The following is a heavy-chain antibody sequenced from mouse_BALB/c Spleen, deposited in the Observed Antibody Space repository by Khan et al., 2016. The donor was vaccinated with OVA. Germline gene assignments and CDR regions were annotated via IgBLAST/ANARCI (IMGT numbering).Heavy chain of an antibody. Sequence: EVELVESGGGLVKPGGSLKVSCAASGFTFSNYGMSWVRQTPEKGLEWVASISSGGNPYYPDNAKGRFTISRENARNILYLQMSSLRSEDTAMYYCARDDWFVYWGQGTLVTVSA. CDR1: GFTFSNYG. CDR3: ARDDWFVY. V-gene: IGHV5-6-5*01. J-gene: IGHJ3*01. CDR2: ISSGGNP.